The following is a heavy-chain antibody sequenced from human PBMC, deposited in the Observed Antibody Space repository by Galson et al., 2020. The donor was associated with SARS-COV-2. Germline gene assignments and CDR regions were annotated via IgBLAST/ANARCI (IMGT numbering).Heavy chain of an antibody. V-gene: IGHV4-4*02. CDR2: IYHSGST. CDR1: GGSISSSNW. CDR3: ARDHNPLTQMTWSLPAAGDYYYYYGMDV. Sequence: SETLSLTCAVSGGSISSSNWWSWVRQPPGKGREWIGEIYHSGSTNYNPSLKSRVTISVDKSKNQFSLKLSSVTAADTAVYYCARDHNPLTQMTWSLPAAGDYYYYYGMDVWGQGTTVTVSS. D-gene: IGHD2-2*01. J-gene: IGHJ6*02.